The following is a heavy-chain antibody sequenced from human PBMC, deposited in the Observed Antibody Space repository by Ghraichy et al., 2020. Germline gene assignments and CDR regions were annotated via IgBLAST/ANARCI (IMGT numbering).Heavy chain of an antibody. D-gene: IGHD3-16*01. J-gene: IGHJ2*01. Sequence: ASVKVSCKASGYTFTDYYLHWVRQAPGQGLEWMGCIKPNSRGTNYAQMFQGRVTMTRDTSINTAYMELSRLRSDDTAVYYCARFQQGDLNWYFDLWGRGNLVTVSS. V-gene: IGHV1-2*02. CDR1: GYTFTDYY. CDR2: IKPNSRGT. CDR3: ARFQQGDLNWYFDL.